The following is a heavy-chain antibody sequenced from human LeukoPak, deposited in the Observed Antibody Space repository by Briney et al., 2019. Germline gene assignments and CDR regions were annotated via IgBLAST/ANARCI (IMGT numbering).Heavy chain of an antibody. CDR1: GFTFDDYG. CDR2: INWNGGST. CDR3: AREKEMATIKAVGAFDI. V-gene: IGHV3-20*04. J-gene: IGHJ3*02. Sequence: GGSLRLSCAASGFTFDDYGMSWVRQAPGKGLEWVSGINWNGGSTGYADSVKGRFTISRDNAKNSLYLQMSSLRAGDTALYYCAREKEMATIKAVGAFDIWGQGTMVTVSS. D-gene: IGHD5-24*01.